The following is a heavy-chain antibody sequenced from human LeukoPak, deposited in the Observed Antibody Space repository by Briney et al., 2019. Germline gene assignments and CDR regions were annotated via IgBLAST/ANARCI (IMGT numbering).Heavy chain of an antibody. V-gene: IGHV3-13*01. Sequence: GGSLRLSCAASGFTYSSYDMHWVRQPTAKGLEWVSAIGTAGDTYYPGSVKGRFTISRENAKNSLYLQMNSLRAGDTAVYYCARANPLTDYFDYWGQGTLVTVSS. CDR2: IGTAGDT. CDR3: ARANPLTDYFDY. J-gene: IGHJ4*02. CDR1: GFTYSSYD.